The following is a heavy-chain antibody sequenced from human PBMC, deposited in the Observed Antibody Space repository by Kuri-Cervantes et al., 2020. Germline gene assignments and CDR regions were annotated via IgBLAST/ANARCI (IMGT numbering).Heavy chain of an antibody. J-gene: IGHJ6*03. CDR3: ARIKSSSTQYYYYYYMDV. D-gene: IGHD6-6*01. CDR2: ISAYNGNT. Sequence: ASVKVSCKASGYTFTSYGISWVRQAPGQGLEWMGWISAYNGNTNYAQKLQGRVTMTTDTSTSTAYMELRSLRSDDTAVYYCARIKSSSTQYYYYYYMDVWGKGTTVTDSS. CDR1: GYTFTSYG. V-gene: IGHV1-18*01.